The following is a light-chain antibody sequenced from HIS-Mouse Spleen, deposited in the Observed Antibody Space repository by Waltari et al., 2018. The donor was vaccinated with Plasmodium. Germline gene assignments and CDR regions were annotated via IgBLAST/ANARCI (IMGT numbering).Light chain of an antibody. J-gene: IGLJ1*01. CDR2: RNN. V-gene: IGLV1-47*01. CDR3: AAWDDSLSGYV. CDR1: SSTLGSNY. Sequence: QSVLTQPTSASGTPGQRVTISCSGSSSTLGSNYVYWYQQLPAPAPKPLIYRNNQRPSGVPDRFAGSKSGTPASLAISGLRSEDEADYYFAAWDDSLSGYVFGTGTKVTVL.